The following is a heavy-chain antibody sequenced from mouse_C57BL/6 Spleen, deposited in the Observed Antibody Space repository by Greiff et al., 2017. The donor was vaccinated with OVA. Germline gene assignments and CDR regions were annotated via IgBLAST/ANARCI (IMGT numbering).Heavy chain of an antibody. V-gene: IGHV1-82*01. CDR2: IYPGDGDT. Sequence: QVQLQQSGPELVKPGASVKISCKASGYAFSSSWMNWVKQRPGKGLEWIGRIYPGDGDTNYNGKFKGKATLTADKSSSTAYMQLSSLTSEDSAVYFCARGGGLRRGIDYWGQGTTLTVSS. D-gene: IGHD2-4*01. CDR1: GYAFSSSW. J-gene: IGHJ2*01. CDR3: ARGGGLRRGIDY.